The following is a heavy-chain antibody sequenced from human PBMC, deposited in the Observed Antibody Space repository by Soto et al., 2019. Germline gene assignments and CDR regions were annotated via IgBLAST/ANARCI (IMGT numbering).Heavy chain of an antibody. CDR1: GGSVSSGSYY. J-gene: IGHJ6*02. Sequence: SETLSLTCTVSGGSVSSGSYYWSWIRQPPGKGLEWIGYIYYSGSTNYNPSLKSRVTISVDTSKNQFSLKLSSVTAADTAVYYCAGSAVVVITTEYYYYYGMDVWGHGTTVTVSS. D-gene: IGHD3-22*01. V-gene: IGHV4-61*01. CDR2: IYYSGST. CDR3: AGSAVVVITTEYYYYYGMDV.